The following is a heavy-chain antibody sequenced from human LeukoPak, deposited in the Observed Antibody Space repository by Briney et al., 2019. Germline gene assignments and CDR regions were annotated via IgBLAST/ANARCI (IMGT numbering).Heavy chain of an antibody. CDR2: IYSGGTT. D-gene: IGHD2-15*01. CDR1: GFIVSSNG. Sequence: GGSLRLSCAASGFIVSSNGMMWVRQAPGKGLEWVSLIYSGGTTYYADSVKGRFTISRDNSKNTLYLQMNSLRDEDSAVYYCVKSSGGSYLNWGQGALVTVSS. J-gene: IGHJ1*01. CDR3: VKSSGGSYLN. V-gene: IGHV3-66*01.